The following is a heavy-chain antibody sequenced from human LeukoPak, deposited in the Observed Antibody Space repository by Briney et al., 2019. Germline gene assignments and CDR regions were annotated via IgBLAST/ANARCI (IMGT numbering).Heavy chain of an antibody. CDR2: ISNTGRSI. D-gene: IGHD1-26*01. J-gene: IGHJ4*02. Sequence: GGSLRLSCAASGFNFNDYYMSWIRQAPGKGLEWLSLISNTGRSIYYADSVKGRFTISRDSATSSLYLQTNSLRADDTAVYYCARDGSGSTYYFDSWGQGTLVTVSS. CDR1: GFNFNDYY. V-gene: IGHV3-11*01. CDR3: ARDGSGSTYYFDS.